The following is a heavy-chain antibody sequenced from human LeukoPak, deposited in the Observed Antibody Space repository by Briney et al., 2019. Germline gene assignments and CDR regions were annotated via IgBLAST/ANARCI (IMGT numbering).Heavy chain of an antibody. CDR2: TYYRSTWYN. CDR1: GDSVSGNSVT. V-gene: IGHV6-1*01. D-gene: IGHD2-2*01. CDR3: ARRLTQYDCFDP. Sequence: SQTLSLTCAISGDSVSGNSVTWNWIRQSPPRGLEWLGRTYYRSTWYNDYAVSLRGRITVNPDTSKNQFSLHLNSVTPEDTAVYYCARRLTQYDCFDPWGQGILVTVSS. J-gene: IGHJ5*02.